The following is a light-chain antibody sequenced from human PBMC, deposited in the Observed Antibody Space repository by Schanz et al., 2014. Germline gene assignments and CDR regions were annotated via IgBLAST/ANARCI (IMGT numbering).Light chain of an antibody. CDR3: QRRSNWSWT. Sequence: EIVLTQSPGTLSLSPGEGATLSCWASQSLRSNSLAWYQLRPGQAPRLLIYAASNRATGIPARFGGSGSGTDFTLTISSLEPEDFAVYYCQRRSNWSWTFGQGTKVEIK. CDR2: AAS. J-gene: IGKJ1*01. V-gene: IGKV3D-20*02. CDR1: QSLRSNS.